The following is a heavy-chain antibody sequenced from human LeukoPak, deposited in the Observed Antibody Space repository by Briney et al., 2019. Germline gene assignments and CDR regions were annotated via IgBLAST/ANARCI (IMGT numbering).Heavy chain of an antibody. Sequence: SETLSLTCPVSSDSFSSYYWSWIRQPPGKGREWIGYIYYSGSSNYNPSLKSRVTMSEDTSKSQFSLEVSSVTAADTAVYYCARTEYYFDHWGQGTLVTVSS. CDR2: IYYSGSS. D-gene: IGHD1-14*01. V-gene: IGHV4-59*01. CDR1: SDSFSSYY. CDR3: ARTEYYFDH. J-gene: IGHJ4*02.